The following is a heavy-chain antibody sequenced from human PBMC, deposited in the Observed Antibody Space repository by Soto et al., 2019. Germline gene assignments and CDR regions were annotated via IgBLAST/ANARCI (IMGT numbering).Heavy chain of an antibody. Sequence: QVQLVESGGGVVQPGRSLRLSCAASGFTFSSYGMHWVRQAPGKGLEWVALLSSDGSSRFYADYVKGRFTISRDNSENTLYLQMNSLRNVDTAVYYCAKDRNSFGYDSFVHWGQGTPVTVSS. V-gene: IGHV3-30*18. CDR1: GFTFSSYG. J-gene: IGHJ4*02. CDR3: AKDRNSFGYDSFVH. CDR2: LSSDGSSR. D-gene: IGHD3-22*01.